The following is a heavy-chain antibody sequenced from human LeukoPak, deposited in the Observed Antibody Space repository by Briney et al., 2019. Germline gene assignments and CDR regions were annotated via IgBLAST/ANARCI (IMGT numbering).Heavy chain of an antibody. CDR3: ARVEAVAGNWGGLDP. J-gene: IGHJ5*02. V-gene: IGHV3-21*01. CDR2: ISSTSSYI. CDR1: GFTFSSYS. D-gene: IGHD6-19*01. Sequence: GGSLRLSCAASGFTFSSYSMNWVRQAPGKGLEWVSPISSTSSYIYYADSVKGRFTISRDNAKDSLFLQLNSLRAEDAAMYYCARVEAVAGNWGGLDPWGQGTLVTVSS.